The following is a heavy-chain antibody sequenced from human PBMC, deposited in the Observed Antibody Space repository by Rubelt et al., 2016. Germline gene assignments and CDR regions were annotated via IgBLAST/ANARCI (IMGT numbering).Heavy chain of an antibody. J-gene: IGHJ4*02. V-gene: IGHV4-39*01. Sequence: QLQESGPGLVKPSETLSLTCTLSGGSISGSNYRWGWIRQPPGKGLEWIGNVHYDGTTDYTPSLKSRVTISLDTSKSQFSLKLTSVTAADTAVYYCARASRRSPRFGFDYWGQGTLVTVSS. CDR1: GGSISGSNYR. CDR3: ARASRRSPRFGFDY. CDR2: VHYDGTT. D-gene: IGHD3-16*01.